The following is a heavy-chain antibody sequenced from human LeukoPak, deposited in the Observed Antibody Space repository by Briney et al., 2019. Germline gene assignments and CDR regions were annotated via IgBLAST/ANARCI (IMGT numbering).Heavy chain of an antibody. Sequence: TGGSLRLSCAASGFIFSSYGMHWVRQAPGKGLEWVAFIRSDGSIKYYADSVKGRFTISRDNSKNTLYLQMNSLRAEDTAVYYCAKSPGCSSTSCYKNYYYYYMDVWGKGTTVTVSS. V-gene: IGHV3-30*02. CDR1: GFIFSSYG. CDR3: AKSPGCSSTSCYKNYYYYYMDV. D-gene: IGHD2-2*02. CDR2: IRSDGSIK. J-gene: IGHJ6*03.